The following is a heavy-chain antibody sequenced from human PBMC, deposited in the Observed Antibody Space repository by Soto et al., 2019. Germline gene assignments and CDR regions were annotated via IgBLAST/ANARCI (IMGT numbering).Heavy chain of an antibody. CDR3: ASLIGDPVLSFDS. Sequence: QVQLQESGPGLVKPSKTLSLTCTVSGGSIRSYYWSWIRQPPGKGLEWIGFIFYSGSTSYNPSLKGRVTISIDTSEYQFSLKLNSVTAADTAVYYCASLIGDPVLSFDSWGQGTLVAVSS. V-gene: IGHV4-59*01. CDR1: GGSIRSYY. CDR2: IFYSGST. D-gene: IGHD3-10*01. J-gene: IGHJ5*01.